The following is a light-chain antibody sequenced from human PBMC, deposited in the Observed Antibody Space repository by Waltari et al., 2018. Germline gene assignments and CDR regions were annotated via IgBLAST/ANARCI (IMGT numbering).Light chain of an antibody. CDR1: SSDVGGYNY. Sequence: QSALTQPASVSGSPGQSITISCTGTSSDVGGYNYVSWYQQHPGKAPNLMIYDVSNRPSGVSNRFSGSKSGITASLTISGLQAEDEADYYCSSYTSSIVVFGGGTKLTVL. CDR3: SSYTSSIVV. V-gene: IGLV2-14*01. CDR2: DVS. J-gene: IGLJ2*01.